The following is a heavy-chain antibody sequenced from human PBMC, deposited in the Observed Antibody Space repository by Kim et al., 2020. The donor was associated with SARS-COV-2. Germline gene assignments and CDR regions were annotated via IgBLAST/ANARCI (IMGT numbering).Heavy chain of an antibody. CDR3: ARRVSSGSYYYFDY. CDR2: IKSDGSYT. J-gene: IGHJ4*02. V-gene: IGHV3-74*01. Sequence: GGSLRLSCAASGFTFSSYWMHWVRQPPGKGLVWVSLIKSDGSYTSYADSVEGRFTISRDNANNTLFLQMNSLRAEDTAVYYCARRVSSGSYYYFDYWGQGTLVTVSS. CDR1: GFTFSSYW. D-gene: IGHD1-26*01.